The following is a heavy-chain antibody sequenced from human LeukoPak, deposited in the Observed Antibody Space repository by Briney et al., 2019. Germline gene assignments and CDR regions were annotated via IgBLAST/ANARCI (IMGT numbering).Heavy chain of an antibody. V-gene: IGHV1-69*05. J-gene: IGHJ6*03. CDR1: GGGFSSYA. D-gene: IGHD3-3*01. Sequence: ASVKVSCKASGGGFSSYAISWVRQAPGQGPEWMGGIIPIFGSTKYAEKYQGRVTMTTDESTGTAYMELRSLRSDDTAVSFCAKCSYDFSRGHYSRDNYHYYMDVWGAGTTVTVSS. CDR2: IIPIFGST. CDR3: AKCSYDFSRGHYSRDNYHYYMDV.